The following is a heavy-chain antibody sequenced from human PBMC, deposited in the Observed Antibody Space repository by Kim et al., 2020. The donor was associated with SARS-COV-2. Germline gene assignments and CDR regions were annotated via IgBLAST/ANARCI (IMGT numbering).Heavy chain of an antibody. Sequence: SGKGRFTISRDNSKNTLYLQMNSLRAEDTAVYYCAKVTRGYCSSTSCYYWGQGTLVTVSS. V-gene: IGHV3-23*01. CDR3: AKVTRGYCSSTSCYY. J-gene: IGHJ4*02. D-gene: IGHD2-2*01.